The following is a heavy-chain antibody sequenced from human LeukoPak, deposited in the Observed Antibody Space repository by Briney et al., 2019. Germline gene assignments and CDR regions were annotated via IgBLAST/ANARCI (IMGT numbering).Heavy chain of an antibody. CDR1: GFTFDDYY. Sequence: PSETLSLTCAVSGFTFDDYYWSWVRQTPGKGLEWIGEINHSGYTNDSPSLKSRVTLSIDTSRKQFSLNLRSVTAADAGIYYCTRMTTGHDYWGQGTLVTVSS. CDR2: INHSGYT. CDR3: TRMTTGHDY. D-gene: IGHD4-17*01. V-gene: IGHV4-34*01. J-gene: IGHJ4*02.